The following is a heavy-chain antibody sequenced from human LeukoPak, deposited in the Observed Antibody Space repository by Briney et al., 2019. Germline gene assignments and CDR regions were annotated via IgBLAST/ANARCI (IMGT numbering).Heavy chain of an antibody. CDR3: AKRTKSGWSTDAFDI. V-gene: IGHV3-23*01. D-gene: IGHD6-19*01. CDR1: GITFGSYA. Sequence: PGGSLRLSCAASGITFGSYAMSWVRQAPGKGLEWVSSIGGSGGSTHYADSVKGRFTISRDNSKNTLYLQMNSLRAEDTAVYYCAKRTKSGWSTDAFDIWGQGTKVTVSS. CDR2: IGGSGGST. J-gene: IGHJ3*02.